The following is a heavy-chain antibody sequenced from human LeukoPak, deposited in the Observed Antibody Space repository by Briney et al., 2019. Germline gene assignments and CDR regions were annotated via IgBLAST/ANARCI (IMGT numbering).Heavy chain of an antibody. Sequence: ASVKVSCKASGYTFTSYGISWVRQAPGQGLEWMGWISAYNVNTNYAQKLQGRVTMTTDTSTSTAYMELRSLRSDDTAVYYCARGKGSYYDSSGYYPFDYWGQGTLVTVSS. CDR3: ARGKGSYYDSSGYYPFDY. D-gene: IGHD3-22*01. CDR1: GYTFTSYG. V-gene: IGHV1-18*01. CDR2: ISAYNVNT. J-gene: IGHJ4*02.